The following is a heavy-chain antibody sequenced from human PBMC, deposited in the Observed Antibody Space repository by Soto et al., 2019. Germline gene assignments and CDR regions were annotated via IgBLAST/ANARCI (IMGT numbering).Heavy chain of an antibody. CDR3: ARNYDILTGPDYYFDY. V-gene: IGHV4-34*01. Sequence: QVQLQQWGAGLLKPSETLSLTCAVYGGSFSGYYWSWIRQPPGKGLEWIGEINHSGSTNYNPSLKRRVTISVHTSKNQFSLKLSSVTAADTAVYYCARNYDILTGPDYYFDYWGQGTLVTVSS. D-gene: IGHD3-9*01. CDR2: INHSGST. CDR1: GGSFSGYY. J-gene: IGHJ4*02.